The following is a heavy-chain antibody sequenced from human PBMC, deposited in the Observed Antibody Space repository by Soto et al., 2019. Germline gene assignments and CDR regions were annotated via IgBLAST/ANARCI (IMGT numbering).Heavy chain of an antibody. CDR2: VNAHNHIP. D-gene: IGHD1-26*01. CDR1: GYSFDSFG. J-gene: IGHJ3*01. Sequence: QLVQSGAEVKKPGASMKVSCQASGYSFDSFGISWVRQAPGQGLEWMGRVNAHNHIPKYAQKFQGRVTITRDTSTRTHYLEARRLRSDDTAVYYCARDLRVGANSDACDVWGQGTMVTVSS. V-gene: IGHV1-18*01. CDR3: ARDLRVGANSDACDV.